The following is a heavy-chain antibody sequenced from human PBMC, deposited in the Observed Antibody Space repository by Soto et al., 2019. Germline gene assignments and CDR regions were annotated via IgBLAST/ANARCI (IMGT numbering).Heavy chain of an antibody. CDR3: AKVEAGGRYYFHYGLDV. CDR1: GFTFSNYG. Sequence: GGSLRLSCAASGFTFSNYGMSWVRQAPGKGLEWVAGISSSDSSTYYADSVKGRFTISRDNSKNTLYLQMNSLRAEDTAVYYCAKVEAGGRYYFHYGLDVWGQGTTVTVSS. J-gene: IGHJ6*02. CDR2: ISSSDSST. V-gene: IGHV3-23*01. D-gene: IGHD1-26*01.